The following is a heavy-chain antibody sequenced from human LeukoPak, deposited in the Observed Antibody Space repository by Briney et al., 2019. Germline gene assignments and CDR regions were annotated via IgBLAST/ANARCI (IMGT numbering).Heavy chain of an antibody. J-gene: IGHJ4*02. CDR2: IIPIFGTA. CDR1: GGTFSSYA. D-gene: IGHD6-13*01. Sequence: GASVKVSCKASGGTFSSYAISWVRQAPGQGLEWMGRIIPIFGTANYAQKFQGRVTITTDESTSTAYMELSSLRSEDTAVYYCARAADSSSWTHFDYWGQGTLVTVSS. V-gene: IGHV1-69*05. CDR3: ARAADSSSWTHFDY.